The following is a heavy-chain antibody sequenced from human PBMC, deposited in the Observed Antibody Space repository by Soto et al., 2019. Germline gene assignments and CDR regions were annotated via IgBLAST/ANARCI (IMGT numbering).Heavy chain of an antibody. CDR1: GYTFTSYG. D-gene: IGHD3-9*01. CDR3: ARDEAYDILTGYYIFDY. Sequence: GASVKVSCKASGYTFTSYGISWVRQAPGQGLEWMGWISAYNGNTNYAQKLQGRVTMTTDTSTSTAYMELRSLRSDDTAVYYCARDEAYDILTGYYIFDYWGQGTLVTVS. V-gene: IGHV1-18*01. CDR2: ISAYNGNT. J-gene: IGHJ4*02.